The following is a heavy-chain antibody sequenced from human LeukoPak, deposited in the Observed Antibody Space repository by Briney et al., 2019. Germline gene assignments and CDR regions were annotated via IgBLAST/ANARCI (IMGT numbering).Heavy chain of an antibody. V-gene: IGHV4-59*11. D-gene: IGHD2-15*01. J-gene: IGHJ4*02. CDR1: GGSITNHF. Sequence: SETLSLTCTVSGGSITNHFWRWIRQPPGKGLQWIGHISSTVDARYSSSLRSRVTVSLDTSKSQFSLHLKYVTAADTAVYFCARFSSGCSGASCYLNAWGQGTLVTVSS. CDR2: ISSTVDA. CDR3: ARFSSGCSGASCYLNA.